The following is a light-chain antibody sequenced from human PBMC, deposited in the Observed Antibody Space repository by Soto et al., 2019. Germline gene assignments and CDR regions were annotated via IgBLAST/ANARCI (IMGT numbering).Light chain of an antibody. V-gene: IGKV3D-20*02. CDR3: HQRRQWPLT. Sequence: EIVLTQSPGTLSLSPGERATLSCRASQSVSSSYLAWYQQKPGQAPRLLIYGASSRATGIPDRFSGSGSGTDFTLTISRLEPEDFAVYYCHQRRQWPLTFGGGTKVDIK. CDR2: GAS. J-gene: IGKJ4*01. CDR1: QSVSSSY.